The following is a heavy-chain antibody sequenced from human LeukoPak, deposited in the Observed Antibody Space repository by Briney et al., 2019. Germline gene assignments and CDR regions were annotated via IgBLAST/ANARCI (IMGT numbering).Heavy chain of an antibody. CDR3: ARSRDNVLDY. Sequence: GGSLRLSCAASGYIFSRYWMYWVRQVPGKGLVWVSRISSDGSDASYADSVEGRFAISRDSARNTLYLQMNSLRAEDTALYYCARSRDNVLDYWGQGTLVTVSS. J-gene: IGHJ4*02. CDR2: ISSDGSDA. D-gene: IGHD1-1*01. V-gene: IGHV3-74*01. CDR1: GYIFSRYW.